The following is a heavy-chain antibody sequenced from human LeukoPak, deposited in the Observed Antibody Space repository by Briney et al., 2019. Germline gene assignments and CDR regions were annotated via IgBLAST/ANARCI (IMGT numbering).Heavy chain of an antibody. CDR3: ARALTITMVRGAPGWFDP. J-gene: IGHJ5*02. Sequence: SETLSLTCTVSGGSINNYYWSWIRQPPGKGLEWIGYIYYSGSTNYNPSLKSRVTISVDTSKNQFSLKLSSVTAADTAVYYCARALTITMVRGAPGWFDPWGQGTLVTVSS. D-gene: IGHD3-10*01. CDR1: GGSINNYY. V-gene: IGHV4-59*01. CDR2: IYYSGST.